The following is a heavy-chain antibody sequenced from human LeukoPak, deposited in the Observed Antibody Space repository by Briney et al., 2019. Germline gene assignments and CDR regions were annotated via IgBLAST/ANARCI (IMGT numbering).Heavy chain of an antibody. Sequence: GRSLRLSCAASGFTFSSYAMHWVRQAPGKGLEWVAVISYDGSNKYYADSVKGRFTISRDNAKNSLYLQMNSLRAEDTALYYCAKDYRFGELVHWGQGTLVTVSS. CDR2: ISYDGSNK. CDR1: GFTFSSYA. D-gene: IGHD3-10*01. V-gene: IGHV3-30-3*02. CDR3: AKDYRFGELVH. J-gene: IGHJ4*02.